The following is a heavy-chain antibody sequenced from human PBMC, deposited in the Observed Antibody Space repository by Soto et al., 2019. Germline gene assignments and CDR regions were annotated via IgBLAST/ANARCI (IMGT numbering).Heavy chain of an antibody. V-gene: IGHV4-59*01. CDR2: IYYSGST. D-gene: IGHD3-3*02. Sequence: PSETLSLTCTVSGGSISSYYWSWIRQPPGKGLEWTGYIYYSGSTNYNPSLKSRVTISVDTSKNQFSLKLSSVTAADTAVYYCARSIRRDGYNKGDYYYYYGMDVWGQGTTVTVSS. CDR1: GGSISSYY. J-gene: IGHJ6*02. CDR3: ARSIRRDGYNKGDYYYYYGMDV.